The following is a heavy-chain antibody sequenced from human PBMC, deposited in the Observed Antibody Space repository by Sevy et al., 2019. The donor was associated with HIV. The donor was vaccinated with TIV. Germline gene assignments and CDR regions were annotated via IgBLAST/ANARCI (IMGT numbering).Heavy chain of an antibody. CDR1: GFTFSSYW. V-gene: IGHV3-7*01. J-gene: IGHJ4*02. D-gene: IGHD3-3*01. Sequence: GGSLRLSCAASGFTFSSYWMSWVRQAPGKGLEWVANIKQDGSEKYYVDSVKGQFTISRDNAKNSLYLQMNSLRAEDTAVYYCASYDFWSGYSNFDYWGQGTLVTVSS. CDR2: IKQDGSEK. CDR3: ASYDFWSGYSNFDY.